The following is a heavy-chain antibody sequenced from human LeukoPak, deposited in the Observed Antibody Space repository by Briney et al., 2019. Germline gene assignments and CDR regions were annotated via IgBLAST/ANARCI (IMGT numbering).Heavy chain of an antibody. Sequence: SETLSLTCAVYGGSFSGCYWSWIRQPPGKGLEWIGEINHSGSTNYNPSLKSRVTISVDTSKNQFSLKLSSVTAADTAVYYCARERGYSYGTGFDYWGQGTLVTVSS. V-gene: IGHV4-34*01. CDR3: ARERGYSYGTGFDY. D-gene: IGHD5-18*01. J-gene: IGHJ4*02. CDR1: GGSFSGCY. CDR2: INHSGST.